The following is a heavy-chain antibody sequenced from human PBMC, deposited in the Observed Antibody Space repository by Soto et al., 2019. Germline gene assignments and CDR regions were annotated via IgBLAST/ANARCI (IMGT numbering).Heavy chain of an antibody. CDR1: GFTVSSNY. V-gene: IGHV3-66*01. D-gene: IGHD5-18*01. Sequence: QPGGSLRLSCAASGFTVSSNYMSWVRQAPGKGLEWVSVIYSGGSTYYADSVKGRFTISRDNSKNTLYLQMNSLRAEDTAVYYCARARGYSYGRPGFYYFDYWGQGTLVTVSS. CDR3: ARARGYSYGRPGFYYFDY. J-gene: IGHJ4*02. CDR2: IYSGGST.